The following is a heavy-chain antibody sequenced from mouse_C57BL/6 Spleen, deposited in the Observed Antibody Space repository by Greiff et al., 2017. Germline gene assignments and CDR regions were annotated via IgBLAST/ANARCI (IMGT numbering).Heavy chain of an antibody. D-gene: IGHD2-2*01. Sequence: EVQLQQSGTVLARPGASVKMSCKTSGYTFTSYWMHWVKQRPGQGLEWIGAIYPGNSDTSYNQKFKGKAKMTAVTSASTAYMELSSLTNEDSAVYDCTRTMVTGGYFDYWGQGTTLTVSS. V-gene: IGHV1-5*01. J-gene: IGHJ2*01. CDR2: IYPGNSDT. CDR3: TRTMVTGGYFDY. CDR1: GYTFTSYW.